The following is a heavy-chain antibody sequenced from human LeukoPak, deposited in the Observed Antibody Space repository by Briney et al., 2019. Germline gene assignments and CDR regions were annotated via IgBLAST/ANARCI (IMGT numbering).Heavy chain of an antibody. Sequence: GGSLRLSCAASGFTFRIYGMHWVRQAPGKGLEWVAVISYDGGNKYYADSVKGRSTISRDNSKNTLYLQMNSLRAEDTAVYYCATDSSPDYWGQGTLVTVSS. J-gene: IGHJ4*02. CDR1: GFTFRIYG. V-gene: IGHV3-30*03. CDR3: ATDSSPDY. D-gene: IGHD6-13*01. CDR2: ISYDGGNK.